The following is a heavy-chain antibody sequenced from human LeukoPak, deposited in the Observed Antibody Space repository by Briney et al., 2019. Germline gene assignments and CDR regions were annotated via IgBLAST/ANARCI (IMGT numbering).Heavy chain of an antibody. CDR3: ARWTPRGKYYFDY. V-gene: IGHV3-33*01. CDR2: IWYDGSNK. Sequence: PGGSLRLSCAASGFTFSSYGMHWVRQAPGKGLGWVAVIWYDGSNKYYADSVKGRFTISRDNSKNTLYLQMNSLRAEDTAVYYCARWTPRGKYYFDYWGQGTLVTVSS. D-gene: IGHD3-16*01. CDR1: GFTFSSYG. J-gene: IGHJ4*02.